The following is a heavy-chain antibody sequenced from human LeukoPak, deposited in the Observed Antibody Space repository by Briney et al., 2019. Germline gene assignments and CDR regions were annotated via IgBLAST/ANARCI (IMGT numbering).Heavy chain of an antibody. CDR1: GYSFSTYW. CDR2: IYPGDSDT. V-gene: IGHV5-51*01. J-gene: IGHJ4*02. D-gene: IGHD3-10*01. CDR3: ARHRASGSGSYYIRYFDY. Sequence: GESLKISFKGSGYSFSTYWIGWVRQMPGKGLEWMGIIYPGDSDTRYSPSFQGQVTISADKSISTACLQWSSLKASDSAMYYCARHRASGSGSYYIRYFDYWGQGTLVTVSS.